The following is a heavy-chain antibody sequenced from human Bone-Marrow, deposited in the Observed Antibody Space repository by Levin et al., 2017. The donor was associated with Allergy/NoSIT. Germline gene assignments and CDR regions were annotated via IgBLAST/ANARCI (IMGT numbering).Heavy chain of an antibody. J-gene: IGHJ6*02. V-gene: IGHV2-70*01. CDR3: ARSGAVDNGMDV. CDR1: GFSLSSTSGMC. Sequence: ESGPTLVKPTQTLTLTCTFSGFSLSSTSGMCVSWIRQPPGKALEWLALIDWVDDKFYSASLRTRLTISKDSSKNQVVLTMTNMDPVDTATYYCARSGAVDNGMDVWGQGTTVTVSS. D-gene: IGHD6-19*01. CDR2: IDWVDDK.